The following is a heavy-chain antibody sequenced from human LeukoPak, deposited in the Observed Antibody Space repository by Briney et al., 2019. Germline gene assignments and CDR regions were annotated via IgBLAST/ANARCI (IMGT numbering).Heavy chain of an antibody. D-gene: IGHD3-16*01. CDR1: GGSISSYY. CDR3: ARDYPPWGYLH. V-gene: IGHV4-59*12. Sequence: ASETLSLTCTVSGGSISSYYWSWIRQPPGKGLEWIGYIYYSGSTNYNPSLKSRVTISVDTSKNQFSLKLSSVTAADTAVYYCARDYPPWGYLHWGQGTLVTVSS. CDR2: IYYSGST. J-gene: IGHJ4*02.